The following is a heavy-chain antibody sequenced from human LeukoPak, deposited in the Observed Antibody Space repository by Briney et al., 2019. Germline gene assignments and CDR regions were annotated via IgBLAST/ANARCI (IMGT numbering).Heavy chain of an antibody. CDR1: GGTFSSYA. D-gene: IGHD3-10*01. CDR2: IIPILGIA. CDR3: AGITMVRGVIGNWFDP. V-gene: IGHV1-69*04. J-gene: IGHJ5*02. Sequence: ASVKVSCKASGGTFSSYAISWVRQAPGQGLEWMGRIIPILGIANSAQKFQGRVTITADKSTSTAYMELSSLRSEDTAVYYCAGITMVRGVIGNWFDPWGQGTLVTVSS.